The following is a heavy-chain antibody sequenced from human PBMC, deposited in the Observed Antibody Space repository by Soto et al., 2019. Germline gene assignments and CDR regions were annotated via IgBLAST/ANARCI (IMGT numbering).Heavy chain of an antibody. Sequence: GESLKISCKGSGYSFTSYWIGWVRQMPGKGLEWMGIIYPGDSDTRYSPSFQGQVTISADKSISTAYLQWSSLKASDTAMYYCASTSIAAAGKDYNWFDPWGQGPLVTVSS. J-gene: IGHJ5*02. CDR1: GYSFTSYW. D-gene: IGHD6-13*01. V-gene: IGHV5-51*01. CDR3: ASTSIAAAGKDYNWFDP. CDR2: IYPGDSDT.